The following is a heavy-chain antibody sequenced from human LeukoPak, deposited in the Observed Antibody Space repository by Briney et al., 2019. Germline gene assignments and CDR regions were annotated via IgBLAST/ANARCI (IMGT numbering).Heavy chain of an antibody. CDR2: ISYDGSNK. CDR1: GFTFSSYG. Sequence: GRSLRLSCAASGFTFSSYGMPWVRQAPGKGLEWVAVISYDGSNKYYADSVKGRFTISRDNSKNTLYLQMNSLRAEDTAVYYCAKGYYYGSGSYDYWGQGTLVTVSS. CDR3: AKGYYYGSGSYDY. D-gene: IGHD3-10*01. J-gene: IGHJ4*02. V-gene: IGHV3-30*18.